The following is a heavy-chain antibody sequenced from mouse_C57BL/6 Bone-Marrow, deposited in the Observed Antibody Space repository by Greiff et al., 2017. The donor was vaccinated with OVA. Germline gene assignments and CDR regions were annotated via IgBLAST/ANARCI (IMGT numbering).Heavy chain of an antibody. CDR1: GFNIKDDY. D-gene: IGHD1-1*01. J-gene: IGHJ4*01. CDR2: IDPENGDT. CDR3: TTRITTVVENYAMDY. Sequence: VQLQQSGAELVRPGASVKLSCTASGFNIKDDYMHWVKQRPEQGLEWIGWIDPENGDTEYASKFQGKATITADTSSNTAYLQLSSLTSEDTAVYYCTTRITTVVENYAMDYWGQGTSVTVSS. V-gene: IGHV14-4*01.